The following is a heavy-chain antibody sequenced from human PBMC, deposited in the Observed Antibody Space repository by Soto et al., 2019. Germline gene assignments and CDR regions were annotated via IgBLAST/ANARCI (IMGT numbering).Heavy chain of an antibody. CDR3: AKEGEYSSGWDNFDY. V-gene: IGHV3-23*01. CDR1: GFTFSSYA. D-gene: IGHD6-19*01. CDR2: ISGSGGST. Sequence: GGSLRLSCAASGFTFSSYAMSWVRQAPGKGLEWVSAISGSGGSTYYADSVKGRFTISRDNSKNTLYLQMNSLRAEDTAVYYCAKEGEYSSGWDNFDYWGQGTLVTVTS. J-gene: IGHJ4*02.